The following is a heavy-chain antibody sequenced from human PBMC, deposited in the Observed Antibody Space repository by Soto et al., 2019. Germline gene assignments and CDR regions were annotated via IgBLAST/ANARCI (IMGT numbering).Heavy chain of an antibody. V-gene: IGHV5-10-1*01. CDR3: ARHADIVVVPAAIHGMDV. J-gene: IGHJ6*02. CDR1: GYSFTSYW. Sequence: PGESLKISCKGSGYSFTSYWISWVRQMPGKGLEWMGRIDPSDSYTNYSPSFQGHVTISADKSISTAYLQWSSLKASDTAMYYCARHADIVVVPAAIHGMDVWGQGTTVTVSS. D-gene: IGHD2-2*02. CDR2: IDPSDSYT.